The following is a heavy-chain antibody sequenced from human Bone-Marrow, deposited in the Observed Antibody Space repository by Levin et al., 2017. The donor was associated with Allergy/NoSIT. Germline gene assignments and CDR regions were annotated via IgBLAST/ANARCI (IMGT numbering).Heavy chain of an antibody. J-gene: IGHJ4*02. V-gene: IGHV3-30-3*01. CDR3: ARDLSGSFSIDY. Sequence: SCAASGFTFTSRVMHWGRQAPGKGLEWVATLSPDGSNQHYADSVKGRFTASRDNSKNTLSLQMNSLTVEDTAVYYCARDLSGSFSIDYWGQGTLVTVSS. D-gene: IGHD1-26*01. CDR1: GFTFTSRV. CDR2: LSPDGSNQ.